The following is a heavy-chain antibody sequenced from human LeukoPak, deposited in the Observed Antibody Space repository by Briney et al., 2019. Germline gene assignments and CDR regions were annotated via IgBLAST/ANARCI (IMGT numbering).Heavy chain of an antibody. J-gene: IGHJ5*02. D-gene: IGHD1-1*01. Sequence: SEILSLTCTVFGDSISSYYWSWIRQPPGKGLEWIGYIYDSGSTNYNPSLKSRVTISLDTSKNQFSLKLRSVTAADTALYYCARGNPVATTGTKGGWFDPWGQGTLVTVSS. V-gene: IGHV4-59*01. CDR3: ARGNPVATTGTKGGWFDP. CDR2: IYDSGST. CDR1: GDSISSYY.